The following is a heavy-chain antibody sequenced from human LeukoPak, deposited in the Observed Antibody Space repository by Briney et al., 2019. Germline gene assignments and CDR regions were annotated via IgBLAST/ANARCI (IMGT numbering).Heavy chain of an antibody. CDR3: ARKMWVYYYYYGMDV. D-gene: IGHD1-26*01. J-gene: IGHJ6*02. V-gene: IGHV4-34*01. Sequence: PSETLSLTCAVYGGSFSGYYWSWIRQPPGKGLEWIGEINHSGSTNYNPSLKSRVTISVDTSKNQLSLKLSSVTAADTAVYYCARKMWVYYYYYGMDVWGQGTTVTVSS. CDR1: GGSFSGYY. CDR2: INHSGST.